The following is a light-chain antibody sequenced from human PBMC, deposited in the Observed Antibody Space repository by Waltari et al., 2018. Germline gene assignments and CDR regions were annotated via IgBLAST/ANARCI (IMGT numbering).Light chain of an antibody. CDR2: EHN. V-gene: IGLV6-57*04. CDR3: QSYDFNTVV. J-gene: IGLJ2*01. Sequence: NFVLAQPQSVSDSPGKTVNIPCTRFRGSLGGNFLPWYQQRPGSAPTTLIYEHNQRPAGVPDRFSGSIDSSSNSASLTISGLKTEDEADYYCQSYDFNTVVFGGGTRLIVL. CDR1: RGSLGGNF.